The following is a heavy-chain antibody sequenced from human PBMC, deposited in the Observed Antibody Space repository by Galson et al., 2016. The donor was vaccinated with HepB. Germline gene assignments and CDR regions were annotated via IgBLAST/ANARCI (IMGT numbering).Heavy chain of an antibody. CDR3: AKDIQQWLVRGNDAFDI. D-gene: IGHD6-19*01. J-gene: IGHJ3*02. V-gene: IGHV3-23*01. Sequence: SLRLSCAASGFTFSSYAMSWVRQAPGKGLEWVPAISVVDDDTYYADSVKGRFTISRDNSRTTLYPQMNSLRAEDTALYYCAKDIQQWLVRGNDAFDIWGQGTMVTVSS. CDR1: GFTFSSYA. CDR2: ISVVDDDT.